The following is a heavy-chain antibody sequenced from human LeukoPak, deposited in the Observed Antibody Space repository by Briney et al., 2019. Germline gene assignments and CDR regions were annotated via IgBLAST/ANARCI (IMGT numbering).Heavy chain of an antibody. CDR1: GGSFSGYY. CDR2: INHSGST. J-gene: IGHJ4*02. Sequence: PSETLSLTCAVYGGSFSGYYWSWIRQPPGKGLEGIGEINHSGSTNYNPSLTSRVTISVDTSKNQFSLKLSSVTAADTAVYYCARGPGECSSTSCYVFDYWGQGTLVTVSS. D-gene: IGHD2-2*01. CDR3: ARGPGECSSTSCYVFDY. V-gene: IGHV4-34*01.